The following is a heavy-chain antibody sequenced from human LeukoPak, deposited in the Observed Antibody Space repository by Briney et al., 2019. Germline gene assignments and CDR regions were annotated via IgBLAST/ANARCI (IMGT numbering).Heavy chain of an antibody. CDR3: ARSLPYGTTWYGRSDF. CDR1: GFTFSSYS. Sequence: GGSLRLSCAAPGFTFSSYSMNWVRQAPGKGLEWVSSISSSSSYIYYADSVKGRFTISRDNAKNSLYLQMNSLRAEDTAIYYCARSLPYGTTWYGRSDFWGQGTLVTVSS. J-gene: IGHJ4*02. V-gene: IGHV3-21*04. CDR2: ISSSSSYI. D-gene: IGHD6-13*01.